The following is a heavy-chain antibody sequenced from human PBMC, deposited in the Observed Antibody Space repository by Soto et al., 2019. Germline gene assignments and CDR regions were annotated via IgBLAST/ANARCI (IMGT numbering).Heavy chain of an antibody. V-gene: IGHV3-30*18. CDR3: AKNPGYNSGWYSIDY. CDR2: ISYDGSNK. CDR1: GFTFSNYG. Sequence: PGGSLRLSCAASGFTFSNYGTHWVRQAPGKGLEWVAVISYDGSNKYYADSVKGRFTISRDNSKNTLYLQMNSLRVEDTAMYYCAKNPGYNSGWYSIDYWGQGTLVTVSS. J-gene: IGHJ4*02. D-gene: IGHD6-19*01.